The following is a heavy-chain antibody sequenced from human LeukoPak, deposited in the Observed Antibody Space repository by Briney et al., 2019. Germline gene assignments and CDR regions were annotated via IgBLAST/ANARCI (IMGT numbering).Heavy chain of an antibody. V-gene: IGHV4-59*13. CDR1: GGSFSGYY. CDR2: IYYSGST. Sequence: SETLSLTCAVYGGSFSGYYWSWIRQPPGKGLEWIGYIYYSGSTNYNPSLKSRVTISVDTSKNQFSLKLSSVTAADTAVYYCARVGYSGYDAYCFDYWGQGTLVTVSS. CDR3: ARVGYSGYDAYCFDY. J-gene: IGHJ4*02. D-gene: IGHD5-12*01.